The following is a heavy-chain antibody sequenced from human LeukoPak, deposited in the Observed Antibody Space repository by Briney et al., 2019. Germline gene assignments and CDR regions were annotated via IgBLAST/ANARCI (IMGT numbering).Heavy chain of an antibody. D-gene: IGHD3-9*01. CDR1: GGSISSGGYS. J-gene: IGHJ3*02. Sequence: SETLSLTCAVSGGSISSGGYSWGWIRQPPGKGLEWIGYIYHSGSTYYNPSLKSRVTISVDRSKNQFSLKLSSVTAADTAVYYCARKALTLDAFDIWGQGTMVTVSS. CDR3: ARKALTLDAFDI. V-gene: IGHV4-30-2*01. CDR2: IYHSGST.